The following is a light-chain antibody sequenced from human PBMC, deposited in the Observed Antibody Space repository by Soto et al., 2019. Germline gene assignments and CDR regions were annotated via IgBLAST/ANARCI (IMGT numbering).Light chain of an antibody. CDR1: QSVTSNY. CDR2: DAS. Sequence: EIVLTQSPGTLSLSPGERVTLSCRASQSVTSNYFAWYQQKPGQAPRLLIYDASSRATGITDRFSGSGSGTDFTLTISRLEPEDFAVYYCQQYGSPPPWTFGQGTKVDI. J-gene: IGKJ1*01. CDR3: QQYGSPPPWT. V-gene: IGKV3-20*01.